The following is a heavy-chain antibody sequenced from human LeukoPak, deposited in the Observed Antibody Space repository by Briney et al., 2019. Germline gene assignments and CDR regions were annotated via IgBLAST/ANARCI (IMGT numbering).Heavy chain of an antibody. Sequence: SETLSLTCAVYGGSFSGYYWSWIRQPPGKGLEWIGEINHSGSTNYNPSLKSRVTISVDTSKNQFSLKLSSVTAADTAVYYCASGDYLTNWGQGTLVTVSS. V-gene: IGHV4-34*01. J-gene: IGHJ4*02. D-gene: IGHD4-11*01. CDR3: ASGDYLTN. CDR2: INHSGST. CDR1: GGSFSGYY.